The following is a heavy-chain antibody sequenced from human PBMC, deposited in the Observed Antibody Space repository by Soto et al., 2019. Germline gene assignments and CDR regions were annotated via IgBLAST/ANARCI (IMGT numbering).Heavy chain of an antibody. V-gene: IGHV4-34*01. D-gene: IGHD2-15*01. CDR3: ARRILGDLSVVVVAATKGPFDY. Sequence: QVQLQQWGAGLLKPSETLSLTCGVYGGSFSGYYWSWIRQPPGKGLEWIGEINHSGSTNYNPSLKSRVTISVDTSKNQFSLKLSSVTAADTAVYYCARRILGDLSVVVVAATKGPFDYWGQGTLVTVSS. J-gene: IGHJ4*02. CDR2: INHSGST. CDR1: GGSFSGYY.